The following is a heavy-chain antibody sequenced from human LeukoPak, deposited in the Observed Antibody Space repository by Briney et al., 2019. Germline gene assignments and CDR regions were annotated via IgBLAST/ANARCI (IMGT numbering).Heavy chain of an antibody. V-gene: IGHV3-7*01. CDR3: ARGPAAAGTAENYFDY. CDR1: GFTFSSYW. J-gene: IGHJ4*02. CDR2: IKQDGSEK. Sequence: GGSLRLSCAASGFTFSSYWMDWVRQVPGKGPEWVANIKQDGSEKYYVDSVKGRFTISRDNAKNSLYLQMNSLRAEDTAVYYCARGPAAAGTAENYFDYWGQGTLVTVSS. D-gene: IGHD6-13*01.